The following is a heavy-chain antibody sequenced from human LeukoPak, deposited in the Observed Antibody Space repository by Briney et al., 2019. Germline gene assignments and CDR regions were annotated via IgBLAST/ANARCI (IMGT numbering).Heavy chain of an antibody. CDR3: AKGSPKYSSSWYEGRAFDI. Sequence: PGGSLRLSCAASGFTFSSYAMSWVRQAPGKGLEWVSAISGSGGSTYYADSVKGRFTISRDNSKNTLYLQMNSLRAEDTAVYYCAKGSPKYSSSWYEGRAFDIWGQGTMVTVSS. V-gene: IGHV3-23*01. CDR2: ISGSGGST. J-gene: IGHJ3*02. D-gene: IGHD6-13*01. CDR1: GFTFSSYA.